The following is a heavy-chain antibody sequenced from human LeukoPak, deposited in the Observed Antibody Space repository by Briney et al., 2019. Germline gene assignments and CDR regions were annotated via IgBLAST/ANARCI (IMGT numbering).Heavy chain of an antibody. Sequence: GGSLRLSCAASRYTFSSYAMSWVRQAPGKGLEWVSVIDNGGGTYYTDSVKGRFTISRDSSKNTLYLQMNSLRAEDTAVYFCARGNGVYTFGPLDSWGQGTLVTVSS. CDR2: IDNGGGT. V-gene: IGHV3-23*01. J-gene: IGHJ4*02. CDR1: RYTFSSYA. D-gene: IGHD5-18*01. CDR3: ARGNGVYTFGPLDS.